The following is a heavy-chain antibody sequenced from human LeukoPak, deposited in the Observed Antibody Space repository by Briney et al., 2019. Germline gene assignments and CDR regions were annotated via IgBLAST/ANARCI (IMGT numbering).Heavy chain of an antibody. V-gene: IGHV3-23*01. CDR1: GFTFSSYA. J-gene: IGHJ3*02. D-gene: IGHD5-24*01. Sequence: SGGSLRLSCVASGFTFSSYAMGWVRQAPGKRPEWVSSLTDSGGTTYYVDSVKGRFTISRDIPKNTLYLHMNSLRAEDTAMYYCAKKRDAFDIWGQGTVVAVSS. CDR2: LTDSGGTT. CDR3: AKKRDAFDI.